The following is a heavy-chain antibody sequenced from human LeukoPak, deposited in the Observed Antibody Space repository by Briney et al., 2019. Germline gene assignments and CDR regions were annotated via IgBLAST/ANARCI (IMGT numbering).Heavy chain of an antibody. CDR1: GGSISSYY. CDR2: IYYSGST. V-gene: IGHV4-59*08. J-gene: IGHJ4*02. Sequence: SETLSLTCTVSGGSISSYYWSWIRQPPGKGLEWIGYIYYSGSTNCNPSLKSRVTISVDTSKNQFSLKLSSVTAADTAVYYCARVFESLWFGYYFDYWGQGTLVTVSS. CDR3: ARVFESLWFGYYFDY. D-gene: IGHD3-10*01.